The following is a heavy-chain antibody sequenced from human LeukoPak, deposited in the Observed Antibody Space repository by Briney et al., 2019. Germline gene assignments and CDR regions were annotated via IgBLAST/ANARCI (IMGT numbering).Heavy chain of an antibody. J-gene: IGHJ4*02. V-gene: IGHV3-53*01. D-gene: IGHD2-2*01. CDR3: ARLRGYCSSNSCYPLGY. CDR2: IYSGSTT. Sequence: GGSLRLSCAASGFTVSSKYMSWVRQAPGKGLEWVAVIYSGSTTFYSDSVKGRCSISRDNSKNTMYLQMNSLRAEDTAVYYCARLRGYCSSNSCYPLGYWGQGTLVTVSS. CDR1: GFTVSSKY.